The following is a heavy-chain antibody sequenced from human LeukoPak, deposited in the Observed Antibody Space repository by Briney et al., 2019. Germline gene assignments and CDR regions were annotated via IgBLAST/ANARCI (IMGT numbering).Heavy chain of an antibody. CDR1: GGSISSYY. CDR2: IYYSGST. CDR3: ARHLGYSSGWYYFDY. Sequence: SETLSLTCTVSGGSISSYYWSWIRQPPGKGLEWIGYIYYSGSTNYNPSLKSRVTISVDTSKNQFSLKLSSVTAADTAVYYCARHLGYSSGWYYFDYWGQGTLVTVSS. D-gene: IGHD6-19*01. J-gene: IGHJ4*02. V-gene: IGHV4-59*08.